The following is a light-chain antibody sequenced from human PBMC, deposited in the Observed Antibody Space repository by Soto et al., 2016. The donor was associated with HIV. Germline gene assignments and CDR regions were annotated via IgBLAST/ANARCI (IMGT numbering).Light chain of an antibody. Sequence: DIQMTQSPSSLSASVGDRVIITCRASQTIRKYLNWYQQKPGKAPVLLISTTSSLQSGVASRFSGSGSGAEFTPTISNLQPEDFATYYCQQSYTTPLTFGGGTKVEIK. CDR2: TTS. CDR1: QTIRKY. CDR3: QQSYTTPLT. V-gene: IGKV1-39*01. J-gene: IGKJ4*01.